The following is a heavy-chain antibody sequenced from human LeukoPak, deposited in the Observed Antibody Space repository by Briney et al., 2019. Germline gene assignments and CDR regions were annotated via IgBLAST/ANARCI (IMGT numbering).Heavy chain of an antibody. CDR3: ARFASSSRHFDY. J-gene: IGHJ4*02. V-gene: IGHV3-21*01. D-gene: IGHD6-6*01. CDR2: ISSSSSYI. CDR1: GFTFSSYS. Sequence: GGSLRLSCAASGFTFSSYSMNWVRQAPGKGLEWVSSISSSSSYIYYADSVKGRFTISRDNAKNSLYLQMNSLRAEDTAVYYCARFASSSRHFDYWGQGTLVTVSS.